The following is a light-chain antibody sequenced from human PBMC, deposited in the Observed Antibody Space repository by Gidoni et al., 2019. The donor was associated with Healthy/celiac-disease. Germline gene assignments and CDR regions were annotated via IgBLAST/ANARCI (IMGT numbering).Light chain of an antibody. CDR2: GNS. CDR3: QSYDSSLSGYVV. Sequence: QSVLTQPPSVSGAPGQRVTISCTGSSSNIGAGYDVHWYQQLPGPAPKLLIYGNSNRPSGVPDRFSGSKSVTSASLAITGLQAEDEADYYCQSYDSSLSGYVVFGGGTKLTVL. CDR1: SSNIGAGYD. V-gene: IGLV1-40*01. J-gene: IGLJ2*01.